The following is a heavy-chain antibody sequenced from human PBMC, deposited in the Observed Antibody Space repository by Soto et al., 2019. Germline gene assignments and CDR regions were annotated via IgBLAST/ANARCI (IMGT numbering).Heavy chain of an antibody. V-gene: IGHV4-59*12. D-gene: IGHD6-13*01. CDR2: IYYRGNT. CDR1: GGSIGTYY. J-gene: IGHJ5*02. CDR3: ARVFSDSSSFFDP. Sequence: PSETLSLTCTVSGGSIGTYYWSWIRQPPGKGLEWIGYIYYRGNTDYNPSLKSRVTISVDTSKNQFSLKLSSVTAADAAVYYCARVFSDSSSFFDPWGQGTRVTVSS.